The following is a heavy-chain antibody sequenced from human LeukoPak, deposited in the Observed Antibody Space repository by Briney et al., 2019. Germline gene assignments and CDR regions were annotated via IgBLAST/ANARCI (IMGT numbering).Heavy chain of an antibody. CDR1: GFTFSSYS. V-gene: IGHV3-21*01. Sequence: GGSLRLSCAASGFTFSSYSMNWVRLAPGKGLEWVSSISSSSSYIYYADSVKCRFTISRDNAKNSLYLQMNSLRAEDTAVYYCARAGDYDSSGYYSPFDYWGQGTLVTVSS. CDR2: ISSSSSYI. J-gene: IGHJ4*02. CDR3: ARAGDYDSSGYYSPFDY. D-gene: IGHD3-22*01.